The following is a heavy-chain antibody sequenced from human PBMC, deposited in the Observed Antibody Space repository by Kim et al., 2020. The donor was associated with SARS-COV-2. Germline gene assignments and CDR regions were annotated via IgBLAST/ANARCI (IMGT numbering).Heavy chain of an antibody. J-gene: IGHJ5*02. CDR2: RNK. Sequence: RNKYYATSGKGPITHARDNSKNTLYLQMNSLRAEDTAVYYCARDGGNWFDPWGQGTLVTVSS. CDR3: ARDGGNWFDP. V-gene: IGHV3-30*01. D-gene: IGHD3-16*01.